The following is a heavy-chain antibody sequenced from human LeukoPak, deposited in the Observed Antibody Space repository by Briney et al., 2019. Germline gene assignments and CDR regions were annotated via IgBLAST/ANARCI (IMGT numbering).Heavy chain of an antibody. J-gene: IGHJ6*03. CDR3: AREDITMVRGVKSRYMDV. D-gene: IGHD3-10*01. CDR1: GGSISSSSYY. CDR2: IYHSGST. Sequence: SETLSLTCTVSGGSISSSSYYWGWIRQPPGKGLGWIGSIYHSGSTYYNPSLKSRVTISVDTSKNQSSLKLSSVTAADTAVYYCAREDITMVRGVKSRYMDVWGKGTTVTVSS. V-gene: IGHV4-39*07.